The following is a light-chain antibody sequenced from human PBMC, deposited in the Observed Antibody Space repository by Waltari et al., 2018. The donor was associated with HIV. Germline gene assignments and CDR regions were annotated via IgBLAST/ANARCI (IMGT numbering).Light chain of an antibody. V-gene: IGLV1-40*01. CDR1: TSNIGADYD. J-gene: IGLJ2*01. Sequence: QSVLTQTPSVSGAPGQRVTIPCTGSTSNIGADYDVHWYQQIPGTAPKLLISGNKNRPSGVPDRFSASKSGTSASLTITGLQAEDEADYFCQSYDITLSASVVFGGGTKLTVL. CDR2: GNK. CDR3: QSYDITLSASVV.